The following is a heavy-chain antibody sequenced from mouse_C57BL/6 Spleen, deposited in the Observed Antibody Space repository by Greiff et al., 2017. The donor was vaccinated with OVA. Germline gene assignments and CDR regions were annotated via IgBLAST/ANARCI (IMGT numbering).Heavy chain of an antibody. Sequence: EVQLVESGGGLVKPGGSLKLSCAASGFTFSDYGMHWVRQAPEKGLEWVAYISSGSSTIYYADTVKGRFTISRDNAKNTLFLQMTSLRSEDTAMYYCARHYYGSRRGYFDYWGQGTTLTVSS. J-gene: IGHJ2*01. CDR3: ARHYYGSRRGYFDY. D-gene: IGHD1-1*01. CDR1: GFTFSDYG. CDR2: ISSGSSTI. V-gene: IGHV5-17*01.